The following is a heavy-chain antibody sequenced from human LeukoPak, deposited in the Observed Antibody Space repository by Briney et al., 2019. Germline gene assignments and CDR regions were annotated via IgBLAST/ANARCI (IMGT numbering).Heavy chain of an antibody. CDR1: GYTFTGYY. Sequence: GASVKVSYKASGYTFTGYYMHWVRQAPGQGLEWMGWINPNSGGTNYAQKFQGRVTMTRDTSISAAYMELSRLRSDDTAVYYCARDSGYGGNSIDYWGQGTLVTVSS. D-gene: IGHD4-23*01. CDR2: INPNSGGT. J-gene: IGHJ4*02. V-gene: IGHV1-2*02. CDR3: ARDSGYGGNSIDY.